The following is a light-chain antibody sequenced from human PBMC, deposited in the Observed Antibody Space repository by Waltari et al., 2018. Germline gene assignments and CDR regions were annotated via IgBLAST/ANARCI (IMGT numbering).Light chain of an antibody. J-gene: IGKJ1*01. CDR1: QRISKY. CDR3: QKYGSLPAT. V-gene: IGKV3-20*01. Sequence: EIMLTPSPGPLSLSPGERATLSCRASQRISKYLAWYQQKPGQAPSLLLYDASSRATGIPDRFSGSGSGTDFSLTISRLEPEDFAVYYCQKYGSLPATFGQGTKVEIK. CDR2: DAS.